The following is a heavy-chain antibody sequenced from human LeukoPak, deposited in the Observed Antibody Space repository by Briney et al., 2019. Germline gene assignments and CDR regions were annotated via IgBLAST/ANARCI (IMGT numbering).Heavy chain of an antibody. D-gene: IGHD1-1*01. CDR2: ISYDGSNK. J-gene: IGHJ4*02. CDR1: GFTFSSYA. CDR3: ARHPNSNWDY. Sequence: GGSLRLSCAASGFTFSSYAMHWVRQAPGKGLEWVAVISYDGSNKYYADSVKGRFTISRDNSKNTLYLQMNSLRAEDTAVYYCARHPNSNWDYWGQGTLVTVSS. V-gene: IGHV3-30-3*01.